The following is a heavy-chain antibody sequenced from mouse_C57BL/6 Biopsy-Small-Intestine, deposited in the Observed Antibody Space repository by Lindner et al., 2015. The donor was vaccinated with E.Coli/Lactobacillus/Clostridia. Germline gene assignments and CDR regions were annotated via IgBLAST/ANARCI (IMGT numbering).Heavy chain of an antibody. CDR3: ARSYGNSFDY. V-gene: IGHV1-80*01. Sequence: VQLQESGAELVKPGASVRISCKASGYAFSTYWMNWVKQRPGKGLEWIGQIYPGDGDTNYNGKFKGKATLTADKSSSTAYMQLSSLTSEDSAVYFCARSYGNSFDYWGQGTTLTVSS. J-gene: IGHJ2*01. CDR2: IYPGDGDT. D-gene: IGHD2-1*01. CDR1: GYAFSTYW.